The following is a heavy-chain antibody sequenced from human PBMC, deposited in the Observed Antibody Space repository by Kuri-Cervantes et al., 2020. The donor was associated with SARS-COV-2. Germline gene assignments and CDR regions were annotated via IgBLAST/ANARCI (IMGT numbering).Heavy chain of an antibody. Sequence: GGSLRLSCAASGFTFSSYEMNWVRQAPGKGLEWVSYISSSGNTIYYADPVKGRFTISRDNAKNLLYLQMNSLRAEDTAVYYCARDPPHGTDYGGSMDVWGQGTTVTVSS. CDR1: GFTFSSYE. CDR3: ARDPPHGTDYGGSMDV. J-gene: IGHJ6*02. CDR2: ISSSGNTI. D-gene: IGHD4-23*01. V-gene: IGHV3-48*03.